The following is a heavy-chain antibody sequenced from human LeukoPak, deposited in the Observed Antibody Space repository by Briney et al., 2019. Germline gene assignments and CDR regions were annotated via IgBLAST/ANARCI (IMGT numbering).Heavy chain of an antibody. D-gene: IGHD3-22*01. CDR1: GYTFIAYY. J-gene: IGHJ3*02. V-gene: IGHV1-2*06. CDR2: INPNSGGT. Sequence: ASVKVSCKASGYTFIAYYIYWMRQAPGQGLEWVGRINPNSGGTNYAQNFQDRVTLTRDTSITTAYMELNRLISDDTAVYYCARRGSGYYDSREAFDTWGQGTMVTVSS. CDR3: ARRGSGYYDSREAFDT.